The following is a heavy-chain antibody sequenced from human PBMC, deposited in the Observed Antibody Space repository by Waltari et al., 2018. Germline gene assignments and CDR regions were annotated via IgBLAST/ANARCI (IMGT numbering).Heavy chain of an antibody. CDR1: GFSLSYYG. V-gene: IGHV3-21*01. CDR2: IETPSTYI. Sequence: EVQLVESGGGLVKPGGSLRLSCAPSGFSLSYYGMHWVRQAPGKGLEGVSSIETPSTYIYYADSVKGRFTISRDNAKNSLSLQMNSLRADDTALYYCARAPVWDSGSHSGLDVWGQGTTVTVSS. J-gene: IGHJ6*02. D-gene: IGHD3-10*01. CDR3: ARAPVWDSGSHSGLDV.